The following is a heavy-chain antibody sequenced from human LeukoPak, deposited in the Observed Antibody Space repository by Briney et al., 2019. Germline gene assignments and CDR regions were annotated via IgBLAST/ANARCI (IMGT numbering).Heavy chain of an antibody. CDR2: IYYSGST. CDR3: ARHLTPGYGGKRLDYFDY. V-gene: IGHV4-39*01. D-gene: IGHD4-23*01. CDR1: GGSISSSSYY. J-gene: IGHJ4*02. Sequence: SETLSLTCTVSGGSISSSSYYWGWIRQPPGKGLEWIGSIYYSGSTYYNPSLKSRVTISVDTSKNHFSLKLVSVTAADTAVYYCARHLTPGYGGKRLDYFDYWGQGTLVTVSS.